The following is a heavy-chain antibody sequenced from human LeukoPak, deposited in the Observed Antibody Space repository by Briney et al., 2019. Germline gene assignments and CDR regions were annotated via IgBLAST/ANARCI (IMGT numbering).Heavy chain of an antibody. Sequence: GASVKVSCKASGYTFTSYAMNWVRQAPGQGLEWMGWINTNTGNPTYARGFTGRFVFSLDTSVSTAYLQISSLKAEDTAVYYCARGWELSSQQLAVDFDYWGQGTLVTVSS. V-gene: IGHV7-4-1*02. D-gene: IGHD6-13*01. CDR2: INTNTGNP. J-gene: IGHJ4*02. CDR3: ARGWELSSQQLAVDFDY. CDR1: GYTFTSYA.